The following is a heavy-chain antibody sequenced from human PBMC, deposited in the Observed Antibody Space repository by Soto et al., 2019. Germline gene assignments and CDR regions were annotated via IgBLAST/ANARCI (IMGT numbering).Heavy chain of an antibody. J-gene: IGHJ3*02. CDR1: GFTFNIYA. D-gene: IGHD5-18*01. CDR3: AKGRTAMADAFDI. Sequence: GGSLRLSCTASGFTFNIYAVHWVRQAPGKGLEWVSIISFDGRKIDYAGSVKGRFTISRDTSMNTLYLQMTSLRAEDTAVYYCAKGRTAMADAFDIWGQGTMVT. V-gene: IGHV3-30*04. CDR2: ISFDGRKI.